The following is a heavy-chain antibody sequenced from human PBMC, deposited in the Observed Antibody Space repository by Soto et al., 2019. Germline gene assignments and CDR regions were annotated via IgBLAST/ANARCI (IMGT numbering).Heavy chain of an antibody. Sequence: EVQLLESGGGLVQPGGSLILSCAASGFIFSSYAMSWVRQAPGKGLEWVSAISGSGRTTYYADSVKGRFTISRDNSKNTLYLQMNSLRAEDTAVYYCAKYYGDYVLPWFDPWGQGTLVTVSS. V-gene: IGHV3-23*01. D-gene: IGHD4-17*01. J-gene: IGHJ5*02. CDR2: ISGSGRTT. CDR3: AKYYGDYVLPWFDP. CDR1: GFIFSSYA.